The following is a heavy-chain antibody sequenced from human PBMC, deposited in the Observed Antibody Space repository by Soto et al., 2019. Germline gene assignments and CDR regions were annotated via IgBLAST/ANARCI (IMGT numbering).Heavy chain of an antibody. CDR1: GGSISSGDNY. D-gene: IGHD2-21*01. Sequence: KTSETLSLTCTVSGGSISSGDNYWRWIRQPPGKGLEWFGNIYYSGSTYYNPSLKSRVSISVDTSRDQFSLKLSSVTAADTAVYYCARGPVVVVSAQYYFDYWGQGTRVTVSS. CDR3: ARGPVVVVSAQYYFDY. J-gene: IGHJ4*02. CDR2: IYYSGST. V-gene: IGHV4-30-4*01.